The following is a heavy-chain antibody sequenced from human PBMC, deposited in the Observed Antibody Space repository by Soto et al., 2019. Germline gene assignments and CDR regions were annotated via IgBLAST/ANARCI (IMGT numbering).Heavy chain of an antibody. D-gene: IGHD2-2*01. CDR1: GFTFSSYS. J-gene: IGHJ6*02. V-gene: IGHV3-21*01. CDR2: ISSSCSYI. CDR3: ARDGAMRDYPYYYYDYGMDV. Sequence: VQLVESGGGLVKPGGSLRRSCAASGFTFSSYSMNWVRQAPGKGLEWVSSISSSCSYIYYADSVKGRFTISRDNAKNSLYLQMNSLRAEDTAVYYCARDGAMRDYPYYYYDYGMDVWGQGTTVIVSS.